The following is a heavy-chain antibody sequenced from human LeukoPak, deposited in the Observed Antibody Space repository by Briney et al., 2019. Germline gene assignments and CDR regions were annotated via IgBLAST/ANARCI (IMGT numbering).Heavy chain of an antibody. CDR3: ARDRVTMVRGVRSGGWFDP. CDR2: FDPEDGET. J-gene: IGHJ5*02. Sequence: ASVKVSCKVSGYTLTELSMHWVRQAPGKGLEWMGGFDPEDGETIYAQKFQGRVTMTEDTSTDTVYMELSSLRSEDTAVYYCARDRVTMVRGVRSGGWFDPWGQGTLVTVSS. V-gene: IGHV1-24*01. D-gene: IGHD3-10*01. CDR1: GYTLTELS.